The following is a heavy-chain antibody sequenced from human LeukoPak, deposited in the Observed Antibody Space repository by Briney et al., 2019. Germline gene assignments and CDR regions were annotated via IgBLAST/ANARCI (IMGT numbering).Heavy chain of an antibody. CDR1: GFTFGDYV. V-gene: IGHV3-49*04. D-gene: IGHD6-19*01. CDR2: IRSKDYGGTT. CDR3: TRGGSGWSGGYHWFDP. Sequence: PGRSLRLSCTASGFTFGDYVMNWVRQAPGKGLEWVSFIRSKDYGGTTEYAASVKGRFTISRDDSKSIAYLQMNSLKTEDTAVYFCTRGGSGWSGGYHWFDPWGQGTLVTVSS. J-gene: IGHJ5*02.